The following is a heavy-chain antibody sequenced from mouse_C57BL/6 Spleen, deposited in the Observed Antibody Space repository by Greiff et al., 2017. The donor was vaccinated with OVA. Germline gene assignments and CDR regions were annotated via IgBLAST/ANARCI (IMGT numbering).Heavy chain of an antibody. J-gene: IGHJ2*01. CDR1: GYAFTNYL. CDR2: INPGSGGT. V-gene: IGHV1-54*01. D-gene: IGHD2-5*01. CDR3: ARLGDYSNPGDY. Sequence: QVQLKESGAELVRPGTSVKVSCKASGYAFTNYLIEWVKQRPGQGLEWIGVINPGSGGTNYNEKFKGKATLTADKSSSTAYMQLSSLTSEDSAVYFCARLGDYSNPGDYWGQGTTLTVSS.